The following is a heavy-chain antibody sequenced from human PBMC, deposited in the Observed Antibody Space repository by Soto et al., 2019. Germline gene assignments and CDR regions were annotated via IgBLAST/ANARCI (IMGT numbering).Heavy chain of an antibody. Sequence: GASVKVSCKASGGTFSSYAFSWVRQAPGQGLEWMGGIIPIFGRANYAQKFQGRVTITADESTSTGYMELSSLRPEDTAVYYCARDLGITGTQNYYYYGMDVWGQGTTVTVSS. CDR1: GGTFSSYA. D-gene: IGHD1-20*01. V-gene: IGHV1-69*13. CDR2: IIPIFGRA. J-gene: IGHJ6*02. CDR3: ARDLGITGTQNYYYYGMDV.